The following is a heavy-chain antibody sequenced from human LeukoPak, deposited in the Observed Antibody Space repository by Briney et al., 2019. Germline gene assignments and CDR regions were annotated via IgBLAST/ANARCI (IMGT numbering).Heavy chain of an antibody. CDR3: ARLGYCSSASCGPLDY. CDR1: GGSISSSGYY. Sequence: SETLSLTCTVSGGSISSSGYYWGWIRQPPGKGLEWIGNIYYSGSTYYNPSLKSRVTISVDTSKNHFSLKLNSVTAADTALYYCARLGYCSSASCGPLDYWGQGTLVAVSS. CDR2: IYYSGST. V-gene: IGHV4-39*02. D-gene: IGHD2-2*01. J-gene: IGHJ4*02.